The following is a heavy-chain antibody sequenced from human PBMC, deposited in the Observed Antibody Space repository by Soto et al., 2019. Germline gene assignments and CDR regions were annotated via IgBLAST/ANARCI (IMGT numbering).Heavy chain of an antibody. V-gene: IGHV4-31*03. CDR1: GGSISSGGYY. CDR2: IYYSGST. CDR3: GRVLTPGPCSP. Sequence: PSETLSLTCTVSGGSISSGGYYWSWIRQHPGKGLEWIGYIYYSGSTYYNPALKSRVTISLDRSKNQFSLNVTSVIVADTAVYYCGRVLTPGPCSPRGQGILVTVSS. D-gene: IGHD3-16*01. J-gene: IGHJ5*02.